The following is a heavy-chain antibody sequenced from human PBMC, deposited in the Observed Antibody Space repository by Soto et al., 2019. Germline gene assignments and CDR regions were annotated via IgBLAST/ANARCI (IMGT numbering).Heavy chain of an antibody. V-gene: IGHV4-59*08. CDR3: ARRDFDL. CDR1: GGSISSYY. CDR2: IYYSGST. J-gene: IGHJ2*01. Sequence: QVQLQESGPGLVKPSETLSLTCTVSGGSISSYYWSWIRQPPGKGLEWIGYIYYSGSTNYNPSLKSRVTISVDTSRNQFSLKLSSVTAADTAVYYCARRDFDLWVRGTLVTVSS.